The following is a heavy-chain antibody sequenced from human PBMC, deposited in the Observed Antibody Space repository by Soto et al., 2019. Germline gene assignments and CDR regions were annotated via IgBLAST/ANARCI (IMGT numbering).Heavy chain of an antibody. CDR2: ISYDGSNK. D-gene: IGHD4-4*01. J-gene: IGHJ2*01. V-gene: IGHV3-30-3*01. Sequence: QVQLVESGGGVVQPGRFLRLSCAASGFTFSSYAMHWVRQAPGKGLEWVAVISYDGSNKYYADSVKGRFTISRDNSKNTLYLQMNSLRTEDTAVYYCARPRWRDDYNWGYFDLWGRGTLVTVSS. CDR3: ARPRWRDDYNWGYFDL. CDR1: GFTFSSYA.